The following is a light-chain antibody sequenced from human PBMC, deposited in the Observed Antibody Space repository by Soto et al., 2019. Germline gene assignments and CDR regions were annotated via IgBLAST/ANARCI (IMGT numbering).Light chain of an antibody. J-gene: IGKJ2*01. Sequence: DIVMTQTPLSSPVTLGQPASISCRSSQSLVHSNGDTYLNWLHQRPGQPPRLLIYKISNRFSGVPDRFSGSGAGKDLTLKISRVEAEDVGIYYFMQSTDYHRTFGQGTKVDIX. CDR1: QSLVHSNGDTY. CDR2: KIS. V-gene: IGKV2-24*01. CDR3: MQSTDYHRT.